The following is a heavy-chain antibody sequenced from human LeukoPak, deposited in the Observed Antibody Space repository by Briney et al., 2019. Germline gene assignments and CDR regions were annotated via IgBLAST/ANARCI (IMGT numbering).Heavy chain of an antibody. J-gene: IGHJ4*02. CDR3: SALTSGGFSEF. Sequence: AESLRLSCAVSGLTFTNDCMNWVRQAPGKGLKWVGCIKSRADGETIDYPAPVIGRFTFSSDDPKNMLHMQMNSVNSDDTYVYYCSALTSGGFSEFWGEGTLVTVSS. CDR2: IKSRADGETI. D-gene: IGHD3-3*01. CDR1: GLTFTNDC. V-gene: IGHV3-15*07.